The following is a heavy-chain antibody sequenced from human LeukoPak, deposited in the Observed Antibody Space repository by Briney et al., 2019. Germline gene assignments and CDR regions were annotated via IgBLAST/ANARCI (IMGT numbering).Heavy chain of an antibody. CDR2: IYPGDSDT. CDR1: GYSFTSYW. Sequence: GESLKISCKGSGYSFTSYWIGWVRQMPGKGLEWMGIIYPGDSDTRYSPSFQGQVTISADKSISTAYLQWSSLKASDTAMYYCARWQWLVGVSYYYYMDVWGKGTTVTVSS. CDR3: ARWQWLVGVSYYYYMDV. V-gene: IGHV5-51*01. J-gene: IGHJ6*03. D-gene: IGHD6-19*01.